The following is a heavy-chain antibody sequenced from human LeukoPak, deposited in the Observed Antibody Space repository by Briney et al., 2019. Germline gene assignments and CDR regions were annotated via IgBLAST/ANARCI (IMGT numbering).Heavy chain of an antibody. Sequence: GGSLRLSCAASGFTFSSYSMNWVRQAPGKGLEWVSSISSSSSYIYYEDSVKGRFTISRDNAKNSLYLQMNSLRAEDTAVYYCARDKAIVVVPAAMYYYYGMDVWGKGTTVTVSS. CDR3: ARDKAIVVVPAAMYYYYGMDV. D-gene: IGHD2-2*01. CDR1: GFTFSSYS. V-gene: IGHV3-21*01. J-gene: IGHJ6*04. CDR2: ISSSSSYI.